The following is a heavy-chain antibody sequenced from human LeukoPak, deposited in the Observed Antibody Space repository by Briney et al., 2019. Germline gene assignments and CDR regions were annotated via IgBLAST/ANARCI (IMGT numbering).Heavy chain of an antibody. CDR2: IYYSGST. CDR1: GGSISSGGYY. J-gene: IGHJ6*02. CDR3: ARGWRGYGSGSYLNSYGMDV. Sequence: SETLSLTCTVSGGSISSGGYYWSWIRQHPGKGLEWIGYIYYSGSTYYNPSLKSRVTISVDTSKNQFSLKLSSVTAADTAVYYCARGWRGYGSGSYLNSYGMDVWGQGTTVTVSS. D-gene: IGHD3-10*01. V-gene: IGHV4-31*03.